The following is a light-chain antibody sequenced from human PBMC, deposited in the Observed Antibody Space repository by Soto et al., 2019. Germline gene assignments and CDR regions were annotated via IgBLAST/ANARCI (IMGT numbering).Light chain of an antibody. CDR2: KAS. J-gene: IGKJ1*01. CDR1: GSISTR. CDR3: QQYNIYSWT. V-gene: IGKV1-5*03. Sequence: DIQMTQSPSTLCGSVGDRVTMTCRASGSISTRLAWYQQKPGKAPNLLIYKASSLESGVPSRFSGSGSGTEFTLTISSLQPDDFATYYCQQYNIYSWTFGQGTKVDIK.